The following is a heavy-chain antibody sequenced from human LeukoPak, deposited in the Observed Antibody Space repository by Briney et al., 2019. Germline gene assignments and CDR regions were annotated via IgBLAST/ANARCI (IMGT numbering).Heavy chain of an antibody. Sequence: ASVKVSCKASGCTFTSYGISWVRQAPGQGLEWMGWISAYNGNTNYAQKLQGRVTMTTDTSTSTAYMELRSLRSDDTAVYYCARDPRIVATADYYYYYGMDVWGKGTTVTVSS. CDR2: ISAYNGNT. CDR3: ARDPRIVATADYYYYYGMDV. CDR1: GCTFTSYG. D-gene: IGHD5-12*01. V-gene: IGHV1-18*04. J-gene: IGHJ6*04.